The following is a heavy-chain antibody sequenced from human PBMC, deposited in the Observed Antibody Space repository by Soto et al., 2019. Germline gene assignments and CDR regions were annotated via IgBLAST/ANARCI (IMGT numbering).Heavy chain of an antibody. Sequence: RGESLKISCRCSGYTFSNFWIAWVRHLPGKGLEWMGIIYPGDHDTRYSPSFHGKVTISADKSINTAYLQWSSLEASDSAFYYCARSPRSSPYFDYWGQGALVTVSS. CDR2: IYPGDHDT. D-gene: IGHD6-13*01. V-gene: IGHV5-51*01. CDR1: GYTFSNFW. J-gene: IGHJ4*02. CDR3: ARSPRSSPYFDY.